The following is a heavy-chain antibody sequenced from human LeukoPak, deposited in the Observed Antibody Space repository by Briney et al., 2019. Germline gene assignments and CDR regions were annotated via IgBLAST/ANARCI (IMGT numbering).Heavy chain of an antibody. Sequence: SETLSLTCTVSGGSISSGSYYWSWIRQPAGKGLEWIGRNYTSGSTNYNPSLKSRVTISVDTSKNQLSLKLSSVTAADTAVYYCAREGPAAGGGVDYWGQGTLVTVSS. D-gene: IGHD6-13*01. CDR3: AREGPAAGGGVDY. V-gene: IGHV4-61*02. CDR1: GGSISSGSYY. J-gene: IGHJ4*02. CDR2: NYTSGST.